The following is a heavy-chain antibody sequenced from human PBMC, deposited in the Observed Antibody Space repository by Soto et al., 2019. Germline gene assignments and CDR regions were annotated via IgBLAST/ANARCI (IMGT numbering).Heavy chain of an antibody. Sequence: GESLKISCRGSGYNYNLHWISWVRQKPGRGLEWMGIIYPGDSDTRYNPSFQGQVTISVDKSINTAYLQWDSLEASDTATYYCARHLRSYDFFQYYYGIDVWGQGSTVTVSS. V-gene: IGHV5-51*01. D-gene: IGHD3-16*01. CDR2: IYPGDSDT. CDR3: ARHLRSYDFFQYYYGIDV. CDR1: GYNYNLHW. J-gene: IGHJ6*02.